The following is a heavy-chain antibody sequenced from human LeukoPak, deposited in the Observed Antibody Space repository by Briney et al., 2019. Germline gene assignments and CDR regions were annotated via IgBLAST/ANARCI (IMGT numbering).Heavy chain of an antibody. V-gene: IGHV1-2*02. D-gene: IGHD2-2*01. CDR2: INPNSGGT. J-gene: IGHJ4*02. Sequence: GASVKVSCKASGYTFTGYYMHWVRQAPGQGLEWMGWINPNSGGTNYAQKFQGRVTMTRDTSISTAYMELSRLRSDDTAVYYCARDEGYCSSTSCSHDFDYWGQGTLVTVSS. CDR3: ARDEGYCSSTSCSHDFDY. CDR1: GYTFTGYY.